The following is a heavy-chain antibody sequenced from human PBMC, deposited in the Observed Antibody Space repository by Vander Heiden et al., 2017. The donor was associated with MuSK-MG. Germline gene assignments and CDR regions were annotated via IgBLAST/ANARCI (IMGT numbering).Heavy chain of an antibody. D-gene: IGHD3-16*01. CDR1: GGSISSYY. CDR3: ARDPHDGDAFDI. CDR2: IYYSGST. V-gene: IGHV4-59*01. J-gene: IGHJ3*02. Sequence: QVQLQESGPGLVKPSETLSLTCTVSGGSISSYYWSWIRQPPGKGLEWIGYIYYSGSTNYNPSLKSRVTISVDTSKNQFSLKLRSVTAADTAVYYCARDPHDGDAFDIWGQGTMVTVSS.